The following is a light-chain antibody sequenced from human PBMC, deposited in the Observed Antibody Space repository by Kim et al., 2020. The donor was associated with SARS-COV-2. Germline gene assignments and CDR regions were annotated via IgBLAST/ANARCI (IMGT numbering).Light chain of an antibody. CDR3: QTWGTGIVV. CDR1: SGHSSYA. V-gene: IGLV4-69*01. J-gene: IGLJ2*01. Sequence: SVKHTCTLSSGHSSYAIAWHQQQPEKGPRYLMKLNSDGSHSKGDGIPDRFSGSSSGAERYLTISSLQSEDEADYYCQTWGTGIVVFGGGTQLTVL. CDR2: LNSDGSH.